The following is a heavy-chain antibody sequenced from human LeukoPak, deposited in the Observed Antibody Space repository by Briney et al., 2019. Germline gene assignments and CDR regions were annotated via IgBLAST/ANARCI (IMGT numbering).Heavy chain of an antibody. D-gene: IGHD3-16*01. CDR2: IYHSGST. CDR1: GGSISSSNW. V-gene: IGHV4-4*02. Sequence: SGTLSLTCAVSGGSISSSNWWSWVRQPPGKGLEWIGEIYHSGSTNYNPSLKSRVTISLDASKNQFSLRLNSVTAADTAVYYCARDSPEVTFAFDKWGKGTLVTVSS. CDR3: ARDSPEVTFAFDK. J-gene: IGHJ4*02.